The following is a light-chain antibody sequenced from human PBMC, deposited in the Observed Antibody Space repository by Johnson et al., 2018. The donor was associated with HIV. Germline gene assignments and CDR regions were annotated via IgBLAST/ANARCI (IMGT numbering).Light chain of an antibody. CDR1: SSNIGNNY. J-gene: IGLJ1*01. Sequence: QSVLTQPPSVSAAPGQKVTISCSGSSSNIGNNYVSWYQQLPGTAPKLLIYENNKRPSGIPDRFSGSKSATSATLGITGLQTGAEADYYCGTWDSSLSVYVFATGTKVTVL. CDR2: ENN. V-gene: IGLV1-51*02. CDR3: GTWDSSLSVYV.